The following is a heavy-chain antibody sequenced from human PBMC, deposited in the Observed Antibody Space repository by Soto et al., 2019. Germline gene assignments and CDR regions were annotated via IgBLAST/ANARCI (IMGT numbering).Heavy chain of an antibody. Sequence: EVRLVESGGGLVQPGGSLSLSCVASGFTLANSWMTWIRHTPGKGLEWVAYINGDGSEKSYVDSVKGRFTISRDNAKNSLDLQMNSLRAEDTAVYYCARDPSFGAFVIWGQGIVVSVSA. CDR3: ARDPSFGAFVI. CDR1: GFTLANSW. D-gene: IGHD3-16*01. J-gene: IGHJ3*02. V-gene: IGHV3-7*01. CDR2: INGDGSEK.